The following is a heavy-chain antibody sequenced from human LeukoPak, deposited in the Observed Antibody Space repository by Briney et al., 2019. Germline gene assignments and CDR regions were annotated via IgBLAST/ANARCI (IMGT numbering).Heavy chain of an antibody. CDR3: ARESTKYGAYVSGFDF. J-gene: IGHJ3*01. D-gene: IGHD4-17*01. Sequence: GGSLRLSCIAAVFTFSSHWRNWVRQAPGKGLGGVANIRQDGSEKYYVDSVKGRFIISRDNDKNSLYLQMNSLTAEDTAVYYCARESTKYGAYVSGFDFWGQGTMVTVSS. V-gene: IGHV3-7*01. CDR1: VFTFSSHW. CDR2: IRQDGSEK.